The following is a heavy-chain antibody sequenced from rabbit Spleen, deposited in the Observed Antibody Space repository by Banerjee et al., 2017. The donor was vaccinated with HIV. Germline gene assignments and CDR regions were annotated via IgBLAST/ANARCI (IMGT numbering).Heavy chain of an antibody. CDR3: ARDTGTSFSTYGMDL. V-gene: IGHV1S45*01. J-gene: IGHJ6*01. CDR2: VYAGSSGST. D-gene: IGHD8-1*01. CDR1: GFSFNSGYG. Sequence: EQLEESGGGLVKPGASLTLTCKASGFSFNSGYGMCWVRQAPGKGLEWIACVYAGSSGSTYSATWAKGRFTISKTSSTTVTLQMTSLTAADTAAYFCARDTGTSFSTYGMDLWGQGTLVTVS.